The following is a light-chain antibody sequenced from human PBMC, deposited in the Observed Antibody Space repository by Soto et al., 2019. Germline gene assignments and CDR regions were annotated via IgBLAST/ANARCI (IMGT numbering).Light chain of an antibody. CDR3: EQYNDYPWT. CDR2: KAS. CDR1: QSISSW. V-gene: IGKV1-5*03. Sequence: DIQMTQSPSTLSASVGDRVIITCRASQSISSWLAWYQQKPGKAPKLLIYKASSLESGVPSRFSGSGSGTEFTPTISSLQPDDFATYYCEQYNDYPWTFGQGTKVEI. J-gene: IGKJ1*01.